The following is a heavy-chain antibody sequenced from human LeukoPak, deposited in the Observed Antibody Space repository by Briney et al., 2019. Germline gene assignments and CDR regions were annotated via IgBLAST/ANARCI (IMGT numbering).Heavy chain of an antibody. Sequence: GGSLRLSCAVSGFTFSSYAMSWVRQAPGKGLEWVSAISGSGGGTYYADSVKGRFTISRDNSKNTLYLQMNSLRAEDTAVYYCAKERGWPRAFGYWGQGTLVTVSS. CDR2: ISGSGGGT. J-gene: IGHJ4*02. CDR1: GFTFSSYA. D-gene: IGHD6-19*01. CDR3: AKERGWPRAFGY. V-gene: IGHV3-23*01.